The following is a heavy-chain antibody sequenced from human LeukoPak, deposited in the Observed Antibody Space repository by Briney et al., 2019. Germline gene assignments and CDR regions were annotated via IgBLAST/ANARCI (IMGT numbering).Heavy chain of an antibody. CDR3: ARNIAVAEDGYYDSSGYSALGY. CDR2: ISYDGSNK. D-gene: IGHD3-22*01. V-gene: IGHV3-30*03. CDR1: GFTFSSYG. Sequence: GGSLRLSCAASGFTFSSYGMHWVRQAPGKGLEWVAVISYDGSNKYYADSVKGRFTISRDNSKNTLYLQMDSLRAEDTAVYYCARNIAVAEDGYYDSSGYSALGYWGQGTLVTVSS. J-gene: IGHJ4*02.